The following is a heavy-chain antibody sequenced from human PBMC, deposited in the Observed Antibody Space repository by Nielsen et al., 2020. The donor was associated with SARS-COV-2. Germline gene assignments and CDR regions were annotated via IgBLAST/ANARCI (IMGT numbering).Heavy chain of an antibody. J-gene: IGHJ5*02. V-gene: IGHV1-18*04. D-gene: IGHD2-2*01. Sequence: ASVKVSCKASGYTFTNYGISWVRQAPGQGLEWLGWISDHNGDTYYAQKVQDRLTLTADSSTSTAFLELTSLTSDDTAVYYCARYSTGWFSGLYWFDPWGQGTLVTVST. CDR3: ARYSTGWFSGLYWFDP. CDR1: GYTFTNYG. CDR2: ISDHNGDT.